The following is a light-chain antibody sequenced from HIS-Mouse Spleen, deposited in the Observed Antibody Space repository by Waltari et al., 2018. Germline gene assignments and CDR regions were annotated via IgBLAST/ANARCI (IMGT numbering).Light chain of an antibody. V-gene: IGLV6-57*04. Sequence: NFMLTQPHSVSESPGKTVTIPCTRSRGSIASNYVQWYPQRPGRAATTGIEEDNQRPAGVPDRVSGSIDSSSNSASLTISGLKTEDEADYYCQSYDSSNWVFGGGTKLTVL. CDR3: QSYDSSNWV. CDR1: RGSIASNY. CDR2: EDN. J-gene: IGLJ3*02.